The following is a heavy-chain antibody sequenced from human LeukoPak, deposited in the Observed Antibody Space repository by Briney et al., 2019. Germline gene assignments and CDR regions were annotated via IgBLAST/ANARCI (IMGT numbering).Heavy chain of an antibody. CDR1: GFTVSTYW. V-gene: IGHV3-7*01. CDR2: IKEDGTEK. Sequence: GGSLRLSCAASGFTVSTYWMTWVRQAPGKGLEWVANIKEDGTEKNYVDSVKGRFTISRDNAKMSLYLQMNSLTAEDTAVYYCARDRTPAYWGQGALVTVSS. CDR3: ARDRTPAY. J-gene: IGHJ4*02.